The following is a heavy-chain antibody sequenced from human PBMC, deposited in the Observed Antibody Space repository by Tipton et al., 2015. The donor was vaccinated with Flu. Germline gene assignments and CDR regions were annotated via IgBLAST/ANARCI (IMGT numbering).Heavy chain of an antibody. J-gene: IGHJ4*02. CDR1: GGSVSSGSYY. Sequence: TLSLTCTVSGGSVSSGSYYWSWIRQPPGKGLEWIGYIYYTGSTKYNPSLKSRVTMSVDTSKNQFSLNLSSVTAADTAVYYCARMGYCSGGSCYWDSWGQGTLVTVSS. V-gene: IGHV4-61*01. CDR3: ARMGYCSGGSCYWDS. D-gene: IGHD2-15*01. CDR2: IYYTGST.